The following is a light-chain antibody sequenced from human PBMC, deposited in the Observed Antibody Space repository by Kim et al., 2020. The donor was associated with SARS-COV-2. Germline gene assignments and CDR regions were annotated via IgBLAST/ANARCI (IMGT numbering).Light chain of an antibody. CDR3: NCRDTSVDPFWV. V-gene: IGLV3-19*01. J-gene: IGLJ3*02. CDR1: SLRAYY. Sequence: SSELTQDPALSVALGQTVRITCQGDSLRAYYASWYQQKPRQAPILVIYHKNKRPSGIPDRFSGSSSGNTASLTITGAQAEDEADYYCNCRDTSVDPFWVFGGGTQLTVL. CDR2: HKN.